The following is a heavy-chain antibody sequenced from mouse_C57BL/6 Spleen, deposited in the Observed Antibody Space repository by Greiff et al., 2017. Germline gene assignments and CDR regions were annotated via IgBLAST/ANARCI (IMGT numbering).Heavy chain of an antibody. CDR3: ARERNNGSSSHWYFDV. Sequence: QVQLQQPGAELVKPVASVKMSCKASGYTFTSYWITWVKQRPGQGLEWIGDIYPGSGSTNYNEKFKSKATLTVDTSSSAAYMQLSSLTSDDSAVYDCARERNNGSSSHWYFDVWGTGTTVTVSS. CDR2: IYPGSGST. V-gene: IGHV1-55*01. J-gene: IGHJ1*03. D-gene: IGHD1-1*01. CDR1: GYTFTSYW.